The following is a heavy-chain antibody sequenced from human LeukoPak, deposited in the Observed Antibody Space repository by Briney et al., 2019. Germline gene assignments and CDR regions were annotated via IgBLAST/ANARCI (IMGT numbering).Heavy chain of an antibody. CDR1: GFTFDDYG. J-gene: IGHJ3*02. Sequence: GGSLRLSCAASGFTFDDYGMSWVRQAPGKGLEWVSGINWNGGSTGYADSVKGRFTISRDNAKNSLYLQMNSLRAEDTALYYCARVRRSSGWKDAFDIWGQGTMVTVSS. CDR2: INWNGGST. CDR3: ARVRRSSGWKDAFDI. D-gene: IGHD6-19*01. V-gene: IGHV3-20*04.